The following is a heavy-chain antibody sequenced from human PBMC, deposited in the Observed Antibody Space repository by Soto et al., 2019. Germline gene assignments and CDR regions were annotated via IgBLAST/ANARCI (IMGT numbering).Heavy chain of an antibody. Sequence: QVQLVQSGAEVKTPGSSLKVSCTVSGSRFSNYVISWVRQAPGHGLEWLGRIIPIFNSTQYTQRFQGRVTIPAGKSTNTASLELSSLRSDDTALYYCAREGRGKKAGYNGLVSLGYWGQGTLVTVSS. CDR2: IIPIFNST. D-gene: IGHD2-2*02. J-gene: IGHJ4*02. CDR3: AREGRGKKAGYNGLVSLGY. V-gene: IGHV1-69*06. CDR1: GSRFSNYV.